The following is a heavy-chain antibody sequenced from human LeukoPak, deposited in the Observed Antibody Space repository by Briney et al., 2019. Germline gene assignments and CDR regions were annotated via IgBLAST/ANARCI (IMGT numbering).Heavy chain of an antibody. V-gene: IGHV5-51*01. J-gene: IGHJ6*02. D-gene: IGHD5-18*01. Sequence: GESLKISCKGSGYSFTSYWIGWVRQMPGKGLEWMGIIYPGDSDTRYSPSFQGQVTISAGKSISTAYLQWSSLKASDTAMYYCARHGYSYGYSYYYGMDVWGQGTTVTVSS. CDR2: IYPGDSDT. CDR1: GYSFTSYW. CDR3: ARHGYSYGYSYYYGMDV.